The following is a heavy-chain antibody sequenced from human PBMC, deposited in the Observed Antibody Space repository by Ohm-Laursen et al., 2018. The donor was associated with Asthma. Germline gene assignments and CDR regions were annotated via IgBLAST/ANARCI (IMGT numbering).Heavy chain of an antibody. CDR1: GYTFIGNY. CDR3: ARVCSSTSCYDKGIDY. J-gene: IGHJ4*02. V-gene: IGHV1-2*06. D-gene: IGHD2-2*01. Sequence: ASVKVSCKASGYTFIGNYIHWVRQAPGQGLEWMGRINPNSGGTNYAQKFQGRVTMTRDTSISTTYMELSRLRSDDTAVYYCARVCSSTSCYDKGIDYWGQGTLVTVSS. CDR2: INPNSGGT.